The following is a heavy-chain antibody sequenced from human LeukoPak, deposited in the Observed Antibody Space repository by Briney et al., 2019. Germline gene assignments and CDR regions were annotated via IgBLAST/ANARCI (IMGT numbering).Heavy chain of an antibody. CDR3: AKATAMVTPRGMDV. Sequence: GGSLRLSCAASGFTVSSNYMSWVRQAPGKGLEWVAVIYSGGDTYYADSVKGRFTISRDNSKNTLYLQMNSLRAEDTAVYYCAKATAMVTPRGMDVWGQGTTVTVSS. D-gene: IGHD5-18*01. CDR1: GFTVSSNY. J-gene: IGHJ6*02. V-gene: IGHV3-66*01. CDR2: IYSGGDT.